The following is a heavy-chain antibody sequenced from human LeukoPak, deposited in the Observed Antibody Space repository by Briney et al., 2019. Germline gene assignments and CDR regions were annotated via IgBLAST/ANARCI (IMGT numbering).Heavy chain of an antibody. CDR3: ARVALYALDI. D-gene: IGHD2-8*01. Sequence: GGSLRLSCAASGFTVSNFYMTWVRQAPGKGLEWVSVIYSGGSTYYADSVKGRFTISRDNSKNTLSLQMSSLRAEDTAVYCCARVALYALDIWGQGTMVTVSS. CDR1: GFTVSNFY. J-gene: IGHJ3*02. V-gene: IGHV3-53*01. CDR2: IYSGGST.